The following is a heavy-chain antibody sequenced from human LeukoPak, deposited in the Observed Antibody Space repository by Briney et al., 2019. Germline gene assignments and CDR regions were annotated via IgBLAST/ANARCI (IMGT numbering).Heavy chain of an antibody. V-gene: IGHV1-18*04. CDR3: ARQAGGYSSGWYQFHFDY. Sequence: ASVKVSCKASGYTFINYGISWVRQAPGRGLEWMGWINTYSGNTNYAQKLQGRVSMTTDTSTSIAYMELRSLRSDDTAVYYCARQAGGYSSGWYQFHFDYWGQGTLVTVSS. D-gene: IGHD6-19*01. CDR2: INTYSGNT. J-gene: IGHJ4*02. CDR1: GYTFINYG.